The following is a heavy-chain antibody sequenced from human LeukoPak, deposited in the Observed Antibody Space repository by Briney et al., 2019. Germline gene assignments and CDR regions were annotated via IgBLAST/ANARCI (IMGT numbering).Heavy chain of an antibody. CDR2: ISSSGSTI. D-gene: IGHD3-9*01. CDR1: GFTFSDYY. CDR3: ARAGLRYFDWNPPDY. V-gene: IGHV3-11*01. J-gene: IGHJ4*02. Sequence: PGGSLRLSCAASGFTFSDYYMSWIRQAPGKGLEWVSYISSSGSTIYYADSVKGRFTISRGNAKNSLYLQMNSLRAEDTAVYYCARAGLRYFDWNPPDYWGQGTLVTVSS.